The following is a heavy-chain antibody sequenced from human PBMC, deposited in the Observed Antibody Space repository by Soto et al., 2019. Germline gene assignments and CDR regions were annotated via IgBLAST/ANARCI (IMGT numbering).Heavy chain of an antibody. CDR3: AKDLYTDYDSSGYYQLDAFDI. Sequence: EVQLLESGGGLVQPGGSLRLSCAASGFTFSSYAMSWVRQAPGKGLEWVSAISGSGGSTYYADSVKGRFTISRDNSKNTLYLQMNSLRAEDTAVYYCAKDLYTDYDSSGYYQLDAFDIWGQGTMVTVSS. J-gene: IGHJ3*02. CDR2: ISGSGGST. CDR1: GFTFSSYA. V-gene: IGHV3-23*01. D-gene: IGHD3-22*01.